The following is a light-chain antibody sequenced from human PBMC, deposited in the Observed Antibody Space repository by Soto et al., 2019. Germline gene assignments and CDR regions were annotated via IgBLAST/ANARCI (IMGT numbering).Light chain of an antibody. V-gene: IGKV3-20*01. CDR1: QSVSNSD. CDR3: QHYRNSPLT. CDR2: GAS. Sequence: VLTQSPGTLSLSPGERATLFCRAGQSVSNSDLAWYQQRPGQAPRLLIYGASIRATGIPDRSSGSGSGTDFTLTISSLEPEDVAVYYCQHYRNSPLTFGGGTKVDIK. J-gene: IGKJ4*01.